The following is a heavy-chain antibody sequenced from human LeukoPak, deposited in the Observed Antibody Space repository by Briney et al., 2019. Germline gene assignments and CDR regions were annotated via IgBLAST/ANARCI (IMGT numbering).Heavy chain of an antibody. CDR1: GFTFSSYA. J-gene: IGHJ4*02. CDR2: MSGSGGST. CDR3: AKDRCSGGRCQEAPYYFDY. D-gene: IGHD2-15*01. V-gene: IGHV3-23*01. Sequence: GGSLRLSCAASGFTFSSYAMSWVRQAPGKGRGWVSAMSGSGGSTYYADSVKGRFTISRDNSKKTLYLQMNSLRAEDTAVYYCAKDRCSGGRCQEAPYYFDYWGQGTLVTVSS.